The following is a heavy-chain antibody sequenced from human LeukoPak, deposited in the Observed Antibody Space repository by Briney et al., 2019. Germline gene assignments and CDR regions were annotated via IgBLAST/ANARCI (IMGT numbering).Heavy chain of an antibody. CDR2: IYYSGST. CDR1: GGSISSSSYY. J-gene: IGHJ5*02. Sequence: SETLSLTCTVSGGSISSSSYYWGWICQPPGKGLEWIGSIYYSGSTYYNPSLKSRVTISVDTSKNQFSLKLSSVTAADTAVYYCARHGITPLRMYGGGWFDPWGQGTLVTVSS. V-gene: IGHV4-39*01. D-gene: IGHD3-10*02. CDR3: ARHGITPLRMYGGGWFDP.